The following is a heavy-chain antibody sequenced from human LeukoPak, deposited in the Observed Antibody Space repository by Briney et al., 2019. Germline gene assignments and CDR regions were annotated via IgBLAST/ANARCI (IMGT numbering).Heavy chain of an antibody. CDR3: ARLPDSSGWYPY. CDR1: GYTFTAYY. CDR2: TNPNSGGT. V-gene: IGHV1-2*02. D-gene: IGHD6-19*01. Sequence: ASVKVSCKASGYTFTAYYMHWVRQAPGQGLEWMGWTNPNSGGTNYAQKFQGRVIMTRDTSISTAYMELSRLRSDDTAVYYCARLPDSSGWYPYWGQGTLVTVSS. J-gene: IGHJ4*02.